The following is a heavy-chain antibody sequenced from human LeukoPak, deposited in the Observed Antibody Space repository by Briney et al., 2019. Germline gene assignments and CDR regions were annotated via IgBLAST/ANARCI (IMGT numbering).Heavy chain of an antibody. CDR1: GYTFTSYY. V-gene: IGHV1-46*01. J-gene: IGHJ4*02. D-gene: IGHD4-17*01. CDR3: AGLTTVTTAHFDY. Sequence: ASVKVSCKASGYTFTSYYMHWVRQAPGQGLEWMGIINPSGGSTSYAQKFQGRVTMTRDMSTSTVYMELSSLRSEDTAVYYCAGLTTVTTAHFDYWGQGTLVTVSS. CDR2: INPSGGST.